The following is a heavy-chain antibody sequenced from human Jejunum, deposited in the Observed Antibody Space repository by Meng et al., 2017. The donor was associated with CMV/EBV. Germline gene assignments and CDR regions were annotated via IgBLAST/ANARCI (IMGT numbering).Heavy chain of an antibody. CDR2: IRSKALGYAT. D-gene: IGHD6-19*01. J-gene: IGHJ4*02. V-gene: IGHV3-73*01. CDR3: SNSGLGY. CDR1: GFTLSDSA. Sequence: SCASSGFTLSDSAMHWRRPASGKGLEWIGRIRSKALGYATEYAASVKGRSTISRDDSKSTTNLQMNSLKTEDTAVYFCSNSGLGYWGQGILVTVSS.